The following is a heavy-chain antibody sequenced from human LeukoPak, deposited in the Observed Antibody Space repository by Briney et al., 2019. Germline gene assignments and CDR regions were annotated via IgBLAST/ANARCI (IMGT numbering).Heavy chain of an antibody. J-gene: IGHJ4*02. D-gene: IGHD2/OR15-2a*01. CDR3: ARSVMVTYYFDY. V-gene: IGHV4-59*01. CDR1: GGSISSYY. CDR2: IYYSGST. Sequence: SETLSLTCTVSGGSISSYYWSWIRQPPGKGLEWIGYIYYSGSTNYNPSLKSRVTISVDTSKNQFSLKLSSVTAADTAVYYCARSVMVTYYFDYWGQGTLVTVSS.